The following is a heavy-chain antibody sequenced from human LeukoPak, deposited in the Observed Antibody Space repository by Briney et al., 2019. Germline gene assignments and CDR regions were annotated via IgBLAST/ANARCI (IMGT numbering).Heavy chain of an antibody. CDR1: GYTFTHYG. CDR2: INTYNGDT. Sequence: GASVKVSCKASGYTFTHYGITWVRQAPGPGLAWMGWINTYNGDTKCAQKLQGRVTMTTDTSTSTAFMELMSLRSDDSAVYDCARGIRSPLFDYWGLGTLVTVSP. CDR3: ARGIRSPLFDY. V-gene: IGHV1-18*01. J-gene: IGHJ4*02. D-gene: IGHD3-16*01.